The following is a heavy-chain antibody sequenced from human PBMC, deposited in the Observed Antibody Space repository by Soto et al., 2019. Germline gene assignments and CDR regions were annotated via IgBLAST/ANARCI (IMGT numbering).Heavy chain of an antibody. CDR2: IYYSGST. CDR3: ARGTDGYPDAFDI. D-gene: IGHD2-21*01. J-gene: IGHJ3*02. Sequence: QVQLQESGPGLVKPSQTLSLTCTVSGGSISSGGYYWSWIRQHQGKGLEWIGYIYYSGSTYYNPSLKSRVTRSVDTSKNQFSLKLSSVTAADTAVYYCARGTDGYPDAFDIWGQGTMVTVSS. V-gene: IGHV4-31*03. CDR1: GGSISSGGYY.